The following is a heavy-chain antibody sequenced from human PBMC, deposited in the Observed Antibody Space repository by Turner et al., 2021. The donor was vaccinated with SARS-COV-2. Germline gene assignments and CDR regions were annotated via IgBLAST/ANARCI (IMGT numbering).Heavy chain of an antibody. CDR3: ARDVDYFSPIWGSHHYYYGMDV. CDR2: IIPIFGTA. CDR1: GNTFSTYA. V-gene: IGHV1-69*01. Sequence: QVQLVQSGAEVKKPGSSVKVSCKASGNTFSTYAISWVRQAPGQGLEWMGVIIPIFGTANYAQNFQGRVTITADESSSTAYMELSSLRSEDTAVYYCARDVDYFSPIWGSHHYYYGMDVWGQGTTVTVSS. J-gene: IGHJ6*02. D-gene: IGHD4-17*01.